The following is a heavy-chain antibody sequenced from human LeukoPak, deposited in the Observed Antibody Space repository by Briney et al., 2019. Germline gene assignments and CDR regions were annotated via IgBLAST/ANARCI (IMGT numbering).Heavy chain of an antibody. CDR3: ARSYYDILTGYYNDPGFFWFDP. D-gene: IGHD3-9*01. J-gene: IGHJ5*02. Sequence: GGSLRLSCAASGFTFSTYEMNWVRQAPGKGLEWISYISGSGNTIDYADSVKGRFTISRDNAKNSLYLQMNSLRAEDTAVYYCARSYYDILTGYYNDPGFFWFDPWGQGTLVTVSS. CDR1: GFTFSTYE. CDR2: ISGSGNTI. V-gene: IGHV3-48*03.